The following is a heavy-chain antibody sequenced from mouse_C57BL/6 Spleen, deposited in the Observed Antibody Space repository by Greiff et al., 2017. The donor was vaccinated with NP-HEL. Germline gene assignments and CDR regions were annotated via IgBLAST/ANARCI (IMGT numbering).Heavy chain of an antibody. CDR3: ATHYYGSTGGFAY. D-gene: IGHD1-1*01. V-gene: IGHV1-82*01. CDR2: IYPGDGDT. CDR1: GYAFSSSW. J-gene: IGHJ3*01. Sequence: VQLQQSGPELVKPGASVKISCKASGYAFSSSWMNWVKQRPGKGLEWIGRIYPGDGDTNYNGKFKGKATLTADKSSSTAYMQLSSLTSEDSAVYFCATHYYGSTGGFAYWGQGTLVTVSA.